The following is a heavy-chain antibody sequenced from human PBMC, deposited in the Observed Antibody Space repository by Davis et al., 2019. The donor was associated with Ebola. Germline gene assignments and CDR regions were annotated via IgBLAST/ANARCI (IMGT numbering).Heavy chain of an antibody. J-gene: IGHJ4*02. CDR2: ISSSSSYI. CDR1: GFTFSSYS. V-gene: IGHV3-21*01. D-gene: IGHD1-26*01. CDR3: ARRQVGASDY. Sequence: GESLKISCAASGFTFSSYSMNWVRQAPGKGLEWVSSISSSSSYIYYADSVKGRFTISRDTAKNSLYLQMNSLRAEDTAVYYCARRQVGASDYWGQGTLVTVSS.